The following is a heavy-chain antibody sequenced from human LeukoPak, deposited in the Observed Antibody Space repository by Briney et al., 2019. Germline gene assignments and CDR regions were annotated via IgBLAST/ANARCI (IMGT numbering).Heavy chain of an antibody. J-gene: IGHJ6*03. D-gene: IGHD5-12*01. CDR1: GFTFSNYG. V-gene: IGHV3-23*01. CDR3: AKGGGEAYYYYYMDV. Sequence: GGSLRLSCAASGFTFSNYGLSWVRQAPGKGLEWVSGITGSGGSTYYADSVKGRFTISRDNAKNSLYLQMNDLRSEDMAMYYCAKGGGEAYYYYYMDVWGKGTTVTVSS. CDR2: ITGSGGST.